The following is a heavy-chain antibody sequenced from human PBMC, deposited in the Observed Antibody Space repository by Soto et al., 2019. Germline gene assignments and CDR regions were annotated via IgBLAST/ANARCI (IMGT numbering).Heavy chain of an antibody. D-gene: IGHD3-3*01. CDR1: GFTFDDYA. CDR3: AKSPFVDWSGYDDY. Sequence: EVQLVESGGGLVQPGRSLRLSCAASGFTFDDYAMHWVRQAPGKGLEWVSGISWNSGSIGYADSVKGRFTISRDNAKNSLYLQMNSLRAEDTALYYCAKSPFVDWSGYDDYWGQGTLVTVSS. CDR2: ISWNSGSI. V-gene: IGHV3-9*01. J-gene: IGHJ4*02.